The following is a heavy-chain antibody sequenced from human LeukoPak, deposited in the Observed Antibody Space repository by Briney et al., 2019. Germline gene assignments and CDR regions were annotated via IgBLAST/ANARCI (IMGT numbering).Heavy chain of an antibody. J-gene: IGHJ4*02. V-gene: IGHV1-2*02. CDR2: INPNSGGT. Sequence: ASVKVSCKASGYTFTGYYMHWVRQAPGQGLEWMGWINPNSGGTNYAQKFQGRVTMTRDTSISTAYMELSRLRSDDTAVYYCARGGYYDSSGYYYFDYWGQGTLVTVSS. CDR3: ARGGYYDSSGYYYFDY. CDR1: GYTFTGYY. D-gene: IGHD3-22*01.